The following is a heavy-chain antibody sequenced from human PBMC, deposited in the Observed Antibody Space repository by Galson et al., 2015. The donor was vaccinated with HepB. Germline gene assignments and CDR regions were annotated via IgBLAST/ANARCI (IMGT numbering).Heavy chain of an antibody. CDR1: GFTFSSYS. CDR2: ISSSSSYI. J-gene: IGHJ3*02. V-gene: IGHV3-21*01. D-gene: IGHD2-2*02. Sequence: SLRLSCAASGFTFSSYSMNWVRQAPGKGLEWVSSISSSSSYIYYADSVKGRFTISRDNAKNSLYLQMNSLRAEDTAVYYCARDSLYVSAFDIWGQGTMVTVSS. CDR3: ARDSLYVSAFDI.